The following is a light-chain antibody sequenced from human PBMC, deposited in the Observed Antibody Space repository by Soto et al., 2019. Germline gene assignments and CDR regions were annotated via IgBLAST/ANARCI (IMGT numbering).Light chain of an antibody. V-gene: IGKV3-20*01. CDR3: QQYGSSGT. CDR1: QSVSSDY. CDR2: SAS. J-gene: IGKJ1*01. Sequence: EVVMTHSPATLSVSPCERATLSFKASQSVSSDYLAWYQQKPGQPPRLLIYSASSRATGVPERFSGSGSGTDFTLTISRLEPEDFAVYYCQQYGSSGTFGQGTKVDIK.